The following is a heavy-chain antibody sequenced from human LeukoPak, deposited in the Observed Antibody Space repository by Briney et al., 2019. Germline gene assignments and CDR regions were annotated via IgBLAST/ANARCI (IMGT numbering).Heavy chain of an antibody. CDR1: GYTFTGYY. CDR2: INPNSGGT. V-gene: IGHV1-2*02. D-gene: IGHD3-22*01. Sequence: ASVKVSCKASGYTFTGYYMHWVRQAPGQGLEWRGWINPNSGGTNYSQKFQGRVTMTRDTSISTAYMELSRLRSDDTAVYYCARDLVPYYYDSSGYLYGYWGQGTLVTVSS. CDR3: ARDLVPYYYDSSGYLYGY. J-gene: IGHJ4*02.